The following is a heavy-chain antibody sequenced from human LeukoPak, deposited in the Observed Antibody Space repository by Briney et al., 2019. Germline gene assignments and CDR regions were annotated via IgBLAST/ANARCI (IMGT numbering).Heavy chain of an antibody. V-gene: IGHV1-2*02. D-gene: IGHD5-12*01. CDR3: TREARAGNRFDP. J-gene: IGHJ5*02. CDR2: INPDSGGT. Sequence: ASVKVSCKASGYTFTDYYIHRVRQAPGQGLEWVGWINPDSGGTNYAQKFQGRVTMTRDTSISTVYMELSRLRSDDTAVFYCTREARAGNRFDPWGQGTLVTVSS. CDR1: GYTFTDYY.